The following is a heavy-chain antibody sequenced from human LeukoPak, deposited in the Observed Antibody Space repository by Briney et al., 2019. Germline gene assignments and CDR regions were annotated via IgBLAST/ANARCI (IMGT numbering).Heavy chain of an antibody. CDR2: INHSGST. Sequence: SETLSLTCAVHGGSFSGYYWSWIRQPPGKGLEWIGEINHSGSTNYNPSLKSRVTISVDTSKNQFSLKLSSVTAADTAVYYCGGSKGYFDYWGQGTLVTVSS. V-gene: IGHV4-34*01. D-gene: IGHD2-15*01. CDR3: GGSKGYFDY. CDR1: GGSFSGYY. J-gene: IGHJ4*02.